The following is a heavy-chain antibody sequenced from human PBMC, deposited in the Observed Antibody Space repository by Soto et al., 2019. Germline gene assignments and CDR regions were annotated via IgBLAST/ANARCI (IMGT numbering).Heavy chain of an antibody. D-gene: IGHD4-4*01. CDR3: TTAPFSNSDYYGMDV. CDR1: GFTFSNAW. J-gene: IGHJ6*02. Sequence: GGSLRLSCAASGFTFSNAWMSWVRQAPGKGLEWVGRIKSKTDGGTTDYAAPVKGRFTISRDDSKNTLYLQMNSLKTEDTAVYYCTTAPFSNSDYYGMDVWGQGTTVTVSS. V-gene: IGHV3-15*01. CDR2: IKSKTDGGTT.